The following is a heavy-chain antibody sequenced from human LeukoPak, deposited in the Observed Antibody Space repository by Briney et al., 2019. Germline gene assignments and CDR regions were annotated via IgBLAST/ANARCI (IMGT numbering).Heavy chain of an antibody. D-gene: IGHD4-17*01. Sequence: PGGSLRLSCAASGFTFSSYSMNWVRQAPGKGLEWVSYISSSSSTIYYADSVKGRFTISRDNAKNSLYLQMNSLRAEDTAVYYCAREGYGDYWGYYYYYYMDVWGKGTTVTVSS. CDR3: AREGYGDYWGYYYYYYMDV. V-gene: IGHV3-48*01. CDR2: ISSSSSTI. J-gene: IGHJ6*03. CDR1: GFTFSSYS.